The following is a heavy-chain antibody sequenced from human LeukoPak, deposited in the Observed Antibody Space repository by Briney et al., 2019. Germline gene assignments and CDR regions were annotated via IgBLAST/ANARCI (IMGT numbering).Heavy chain of an antibody. CDR3: ARQSISGSSLSYFDY. D-gene: IGHD3-22*01. CDR1: GGSISSGDYY. V-gene: IGHV4-61*08. Sequence: SQTLSLTCTVSGGSISSGDYYWSWIRQPPGKGLEWIGNIYDSGSTNYNPSLKSRVTISVDTSKNQCSLKLSSVTAADTAVYYCARQSISGSSLSYFDYWGQGTLVNVSS. J-gene: IGHJ4*02. CDR2: IYDSGST.